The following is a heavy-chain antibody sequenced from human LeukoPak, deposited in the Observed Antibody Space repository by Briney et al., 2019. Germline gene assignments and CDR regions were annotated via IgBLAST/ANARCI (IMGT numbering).Heavy chain of an antibody. CDR3: AERTELWFEFDP. D-gene: IGHD5-18*01. CDR1: GGSISSYY. Sequence: PSETLSLTCTVSGGSISSYYWSWIRQPPGKGLEWIGYIYYSGSTNYNPSLKSRVTISVDTSKNQFSLKLSSVTAADTAVYYCAERTELWFEFDPWGQGTLVTVSS. V-gene: IGHV4-59*08. J-gene: IGHJ5*02. CDR2: IYYSGST.